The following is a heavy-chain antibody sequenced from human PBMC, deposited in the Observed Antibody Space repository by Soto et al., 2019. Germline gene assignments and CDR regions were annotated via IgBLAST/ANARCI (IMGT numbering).Heavy chain of an antibody. CDR1: GGSISNYY. Sequence: QVQLQESGPGLVKPSETLSLTCTVSGGSISNYYWTWIRQPPGKGLEWIGYIYYSGNTNYNPSLKNRVTISVDKSKNQFSLNLSSVTAADTAVYYCAREEWELLGGAHGFDIWGQGTMVTVSS. CDR3: AREEWELLGGAHGFDI. D-gene: IGHD1-26*01. J-gene: IGHJ3*02. CDR2: IYYSGNT. V-gene: IGHV4-59*01.